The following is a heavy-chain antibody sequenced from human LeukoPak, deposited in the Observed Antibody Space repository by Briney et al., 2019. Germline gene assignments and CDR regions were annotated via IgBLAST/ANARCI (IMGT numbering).Heavy chain of an antibody. D-gene: IGHD1-26*01. J-gene: IGHJ4*02. V-gene: IGHV4-61*01. CDR2: IYYSGST. CDR3: ARGGVGATK. Sequence: PSETLSLTCTVSGGSVSSGSYYWSWIRQPPGKGLEWIGYIYYSGSTNYNPSLKSRVTISVDTSKNQFSLRLSSVTAADTAVYYCARGGVGATKWGQGTLVTVSS. CDR1: GGSVSSGSYY.